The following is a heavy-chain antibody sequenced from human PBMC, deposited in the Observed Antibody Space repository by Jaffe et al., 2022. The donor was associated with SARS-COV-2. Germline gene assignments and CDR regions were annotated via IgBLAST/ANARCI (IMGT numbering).Heavy chain of an antibody. J-gene: IGHJ4*02. D-gene: IGHD3-9*01. CDR3: ARDLKVTDYIPFGLRYFDWSQTPGDY. Sequence: QVQLVESGGGVVQPGRSLRLSCAASGFTFSSYAMHWVRQAPGKGLEWVAVISYDGSNKYYADSVKGRFTISRDNSKNTLYLQMNSLRAEDTAVYYCARDLKVTDYIPFGLRYFDWSQTPGDYWGQGTLVTVSS. CDR1: GFTFSSYA. CDR2: ISYDGSNK. V-gene: IGHV3-30*04.